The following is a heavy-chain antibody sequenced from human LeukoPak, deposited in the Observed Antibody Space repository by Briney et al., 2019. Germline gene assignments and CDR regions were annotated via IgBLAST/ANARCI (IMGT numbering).Heavy chain of an antibody. J-gene: IGHJ4*02. V-gene: IGHV1-8*02. CDR1: GDTFSTYD. D-gene: IGHD3-3*01. CDR2: MNPNSDNT. CDR3: ARGPSYYDFHY. Sequence: ASVKVSCKASGDTFSTYDFNWVRQAPGQGLEWMGWMNPNSDNTGYAQKFQGRVTMTKDSSMYTAYMELHSLRSEDTAVYYCARGPSYYDFHYWGQGTRVIVS.